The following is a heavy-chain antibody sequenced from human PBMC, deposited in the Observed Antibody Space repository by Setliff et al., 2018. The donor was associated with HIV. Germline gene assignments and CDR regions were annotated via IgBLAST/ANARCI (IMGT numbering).Heavy chain of an antibody. CDR3: AKVGSTGWYYFDY. D-gene: IGHD6-13*01. Sequence: GGSLRLSCAASGFTFDSYAINWVRQDPGKKLEWVSGISGSGSNTYYADSVKGRYIISRDNSKNAVYLQMTSLRSEDTAIYYCAKVGSTGWYYFDYWGHGTLVTVSS. J-gene: IGHJ4*01. CDR1: GFTFDSYA. CDR2: ISGSGSNT. V-gene: IGHV3-23*01.